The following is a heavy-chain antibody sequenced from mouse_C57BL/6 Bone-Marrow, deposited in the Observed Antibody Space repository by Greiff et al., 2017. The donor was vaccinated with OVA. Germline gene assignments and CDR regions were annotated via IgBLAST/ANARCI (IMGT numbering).Heavy chain of an antibody. CDR1: GYTFTDHT. D-gene: IGHD4-1*01. J-gene: IGHJ2*01. CDR3: ARRRNRTGTGCDY. Sequence: QVQLKESDAELVQPGASVKISCKVSGYTFTDHTIHWLKPRPEPGLEWIGYIYTRDGSTKYNEKFKGKATLTADKSSSTAYMQLNSLTSEDSACYFSARRRNRTGTGCDYWGQGTTRTVSS. CDR2: IYTRDGST. V-gene: IGHV1-78*01.